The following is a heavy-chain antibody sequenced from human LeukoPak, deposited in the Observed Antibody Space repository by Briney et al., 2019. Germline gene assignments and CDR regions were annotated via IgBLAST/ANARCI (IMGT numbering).Heavy chain of an antibody. CDR2: IYYSGST. D-gene: IGHD2-8*01. Sequence: SETLSLTCTVSGGSITSYYWSWIRQPPGKGLEWIGYIYYSGSTNYNPSLKSRVTISVDTSKNQFSLKLSSVTAADTAVYYCARGGPGCTNGVCQAGWFDPWGQGTLVTVSS. J-gene: IGHJ5*02. V-gene: IGHV4-59*12. CDR3: ARGGPGCTNGVCQAGWFDP. CDR1: GGSITSYY.